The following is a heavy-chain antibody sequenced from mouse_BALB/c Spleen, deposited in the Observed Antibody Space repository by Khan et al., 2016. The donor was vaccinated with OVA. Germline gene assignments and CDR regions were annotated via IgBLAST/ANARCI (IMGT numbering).Heavy chain of an antibody. CDR3: ARTPYGNFAY. J-gene: IGHJ3*01. Sequence: EVELVESGGGLVKPGGSLKLSCAASGFTFSTYAMSWVRQTPEKRLEWVATISSDGDYTYYPDNVTGRFTISRDNAKNTLYLQMSSLRSEDTAMYYCARTPYGNFAYWSQWTLVTVSA. CDR2: ISSDGDYT. V-gene: IGHV5-9-3*01. CDR1: GFTFSTYA. D-gene: IGHD2-1*01.